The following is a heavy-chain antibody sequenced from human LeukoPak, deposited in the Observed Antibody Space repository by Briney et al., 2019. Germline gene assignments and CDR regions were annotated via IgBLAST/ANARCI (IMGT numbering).Heavy chain of an antibody. V-gene: IGHV4-39*07. D-gene: IGHD6-19*01. CDR3: ARDSGYSSD. Sequence: KTSETLSLTCTVSGGSISNSSSYWGWIRQPPGKGLEWIGSIYYSGSTYYNPSLKSRVTISVDTSKNQFSLKLSSVTAADTAVYYCARDSGYSSDWGQGTLVTVSS. CDR1: GGSISNSSSY. CDR2: IYYSGST. J-gene: IGHJ4*02.